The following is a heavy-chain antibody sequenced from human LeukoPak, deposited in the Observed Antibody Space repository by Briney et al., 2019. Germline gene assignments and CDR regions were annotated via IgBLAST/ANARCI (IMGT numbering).Heavy chain of an antibody. CDR2: FDPEDGET. CDR1: GYTLTELS. CDR3: ATFWFGEYYFDY. J-gene: IGHJ4*02. V-gene: IGHV1-24*01. Sequence: ASVKVSCKVSGYTLTELSMHWVRQAPGKGLEWMGGFDPEDGETIYAQKFQGRVTMTEDTSTDTAYMELSSLRSEDTAVYYCATFWFGEYYFDYWGQGTLVTVSS. D-gene: IGHD3-10*01.